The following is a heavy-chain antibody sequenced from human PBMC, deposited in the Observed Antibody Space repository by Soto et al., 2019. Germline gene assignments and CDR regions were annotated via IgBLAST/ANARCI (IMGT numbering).Heavy chain of an antibody. CDR3: ASFNTVRVVTAMPL. V-gene: IGHV1-3*01. J-gene: IGHJ3*01. Sequence: QVQLVQSGAEVKKPGASVKVSCKASGYTFTSYAMHWVPQAPGQRLAWMGWINPVNGNTKYSQKFQGGVTITSDTYASKAYMELSNLRSEDTAVYYCASFNTVRVVTAMPLWGQGTRVTVSS. D-gene: IGHD2-2*01. CDR2: INPVNGNT. CDR1: GYTFTSYA.